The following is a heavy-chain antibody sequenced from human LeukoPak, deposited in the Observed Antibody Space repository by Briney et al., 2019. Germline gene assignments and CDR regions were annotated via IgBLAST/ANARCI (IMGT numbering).Heavy chain of an antibody. D-gene: IGHD3-10*01. V-gene: IGHV3-33*08. J-gene: IGHJ4*02. CDR2: IYYDGRSK. Sequence: GGSLRLSCAASGFIFSNYGMHWVRQAPDKGLEWVAVIYYDGRSKYYTDSVKGRFTISRDNSKNTLYLQMNSLRAEDTAVYYCARAYSIIRGLVDYWGQGTLVTVSS. CDR1: GFIFSNYG. CDR3: ARAYSIIRGLVDY.